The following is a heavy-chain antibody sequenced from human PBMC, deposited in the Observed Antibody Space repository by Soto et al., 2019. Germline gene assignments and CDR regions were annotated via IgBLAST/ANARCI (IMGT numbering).Heavy chain of an antibody. CDR3: ARDSSGWDSAEYFQH. CDR1: GFTFSSYS. V-gene: IGHV3-21*01. Sequence: ESGGGLVKPGGSLRLSCAASGFTFSSYSMNWVRQAPGKGLEWVSSISSSSSYIYYADSVKGRFTISRDNAKNSLYLQMNSLRAEDTAVYYCARDSSGWDSAEYFQHWGQGTLVTVSS. D-gene: IGHD6-19*01. J-gene: IGHJ1*01. CDR2: ISSSSSYI.